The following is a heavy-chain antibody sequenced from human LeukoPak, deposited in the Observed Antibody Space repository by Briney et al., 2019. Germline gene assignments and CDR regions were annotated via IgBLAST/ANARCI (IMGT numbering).Heavy chain of an antibody. CDR3: VLEEGCSSTSCSAFDY. Sequence: PGGSLRLSCAASGFTFSSYGMHWVRQAPGKGLEWVAFIRYDGSNKYYADSVKGRFTISRDNSKNTLYLQMNSLRAEDTAVYYCVLEEGCSSTSCSAFDYWGQGTLVTVSS. CDR2: IRYDGSNK. CDR1: GFTFSSYG. V-gene: IGHV3-30*02. D-gene: IGHD2-2*01. J-gene: IGHJ4*02.